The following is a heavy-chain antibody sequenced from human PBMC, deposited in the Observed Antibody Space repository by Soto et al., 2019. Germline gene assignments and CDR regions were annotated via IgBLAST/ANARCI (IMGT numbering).Heavy chain of an antibody. J-gene: IGHJ6*02. CDR3: ARDGYSYGYRGYGMDV. D-gene: IGHD5-18*01. CDR2: ISSSSSYT. CDR1: GFTFSDYY. Sequence: QVQLVESGGGLVKPGGSLRRSCAASGFTFSDYYMSWIRQAPGKGLEWVSYISSSSSYTNYADSVKGRFTISRDNAKNSLYLQMNSLRAEDTAVYYCARDGYSYGYRGYGMDVWGQGTTVTVSS. V-gene: IGHV3-11*06.